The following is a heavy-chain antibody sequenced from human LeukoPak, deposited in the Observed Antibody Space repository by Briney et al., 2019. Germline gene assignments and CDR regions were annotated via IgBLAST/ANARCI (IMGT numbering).Heavy chain of an antibody. CDR3: AKGGSIYGVVINSRYFGY. Sequence: GGSLKLSCAASGFTFSSFPLTWFGKLPGKGLEWVSGLIGNGDRTSYTDSVKGRFTISRDNSKNTLYLQMNSLRAEDTAVYYCAKGGSIYGVVINSRYFGYWGQEPWSPSPQ. J-gene: IGHJ4*01. CDR2: LIGNGDRT. CDR1: GFTFSSFP. V-gene: IGHV3-23*01. D-gene: IGHD3-3*01.